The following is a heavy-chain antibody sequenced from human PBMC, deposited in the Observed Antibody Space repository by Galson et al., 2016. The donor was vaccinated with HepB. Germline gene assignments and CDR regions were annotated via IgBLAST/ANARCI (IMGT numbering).Heavy chain of an antibody. J-gene: IGHJ5*01. CDR1: GHTFTSYG. Sequence: SVKVSCKASGHTFTSYGIGWVRQAPGQGLEWMGWISAYNAYRDYPQKLQGRVTMTTDTSTSTAYMELSSLRSDDTAVYYCARSGDGNWFESWGQGTLVTVSS. CDR2: ISAYNAYR. CDR3: ARSGDGNWFES. V-gene: IGHV1-18*04. D-gene: IGHD2-21*02.